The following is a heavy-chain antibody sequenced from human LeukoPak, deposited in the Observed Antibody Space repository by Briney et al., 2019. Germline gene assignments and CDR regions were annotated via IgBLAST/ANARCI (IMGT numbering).Heavy chain of an antibody. CDR1: GLTFSSFV. CDR2: ISGSGGTT. Sequence: GGSLRLSCAPSGLTFSSFVLNWVRQAPGKGLEWVSTISGSGGTTYYADSVKGRFTIPRDNSKNTLYLQMNSLRAEDTAVYYCVLRGGATDHWGQGTLVTVSS. CDR3: VLRGGATDH. J-gene: IGHJ4*02. V-gene: IGHV3-23*01. D-gene: IGHD3-16*01.